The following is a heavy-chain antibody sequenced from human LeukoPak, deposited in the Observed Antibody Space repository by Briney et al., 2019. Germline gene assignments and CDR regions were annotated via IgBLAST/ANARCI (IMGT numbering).Heavy chain of an antibody. CDR3: AKGDRDGYNWSPLDY. CDR2: ISWDGGST. CDR1: GFTFDDYT. Sequence: GGSLRLSCAASGFTFDDYTMHWVRQAPGKGLEWVSLISWDGGSTYYADSVKGRFTISRDNSKNSLYLQVNSLRTEDTALYYCAKGDRDGYNWSPLDYWGQGTLVTVSS. V-gene: IGHV3-43*01. J-gene: IGHJ4*02. D-gene: IGHD5-24*01.